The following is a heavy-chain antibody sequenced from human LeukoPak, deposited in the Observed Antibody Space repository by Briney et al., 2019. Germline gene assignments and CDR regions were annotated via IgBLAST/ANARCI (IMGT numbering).Heavy chain of an antibody. V-gene: IGHV4-30-4*01. Sequence: SETLSLTCTVSGGSISSGDYYWSWIRQPPGKGLEWIGYIYYSGSTYYNPSLKSRVTISVDTSKNQFSLRLSSVTAADTAVYYCARSSGSYQGPWGQGTLVTVSS. J-gene: IGHJ5*02. D-gene: IGHD3-10*01. CDR3: ARSSGSYQGP. CDR2: IYYSGST. CDR1: GGSISSGDYY.